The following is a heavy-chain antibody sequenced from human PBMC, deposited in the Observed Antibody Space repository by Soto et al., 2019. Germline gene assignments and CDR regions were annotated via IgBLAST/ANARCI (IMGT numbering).Heavy chain of an antibody. D-gene: IGHD3-22*01. CDR1: GLTFSSYA. V-gene: IGHV3-30*04. Sequence: GGSLRLSCETSGLTFSSYALHWVRQAPGKGLKWVAVVSYDGTYKYYADSVKGRFTISRDNSRNTLYLQMNSLTVEDTAVYYCAREGHYSNSSGDYYGNWFDTWGQGTRVTVS. CDR3: AREGHYSNSSGDYYGNWFDT. CDR2: VSYDGTYK. J-gene: IGHJ5*02.